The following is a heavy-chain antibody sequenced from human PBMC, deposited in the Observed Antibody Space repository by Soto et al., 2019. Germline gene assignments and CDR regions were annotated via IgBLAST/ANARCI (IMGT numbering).Heavy chain of an antibody. V-gene: IGHV3-7*03. J-gene: IGHJ4*02. Sequence: GGPLRLSCAASGFTFSSYWMSWVRQAPGKGLEWVANIKQDGSEKYYVDSVKGRFTISRDNAKNSLYLQMNSLRAEDTAVYYCARTPYGDYVSYWGQGTLVTVSS. CDR3: ARTPYGDYVSY. D-gene: IGHD4-17*01. CDR2: IKQDGSEK. CDR1: GFTFSSYW.